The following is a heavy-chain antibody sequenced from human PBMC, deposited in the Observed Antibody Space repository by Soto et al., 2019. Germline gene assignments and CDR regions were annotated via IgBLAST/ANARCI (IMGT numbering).Heavy chain of an antibody. J-gene: IGHJ6*02. CDR3: ARDDSSWYTINEGFVPSYYYGMDV. Sequence: GGSLRLSCAASGFTFSSYGMHWVRQAPGKGLEWVAVIWYDGSNKYYADSVKGRFTISRDNSKNTLYLQMNSLRAEDTAVYYCARDDSSWYTINEGFVPSYYYGMDVWGQGTTVTVSS. V-gene: IGHV3-33*01. D-gene: IGHD6-13*01. CDR1: GFTFSSYG. CDR2: IWYDGSNK.